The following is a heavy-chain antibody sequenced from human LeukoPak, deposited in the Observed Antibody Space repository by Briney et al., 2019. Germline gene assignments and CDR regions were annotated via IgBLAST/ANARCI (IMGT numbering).Heavy chain of an antibody. J-gene: IGHJ4*02. D-gene: IGHD1-20*01. CDR3: AKEGGIITGTSRAFDY. V-gene: IGHV4-34*01. CDR1: GGSFSGYY. CDR2: INHSGST. Sequence: PSETLSLTCAVYGGSFSGYYWSWIRQPPGKGLEWIGEINHSGSTNYNPSLKSRVTISLDTSKNQFSLQLNSVTPEDTAVYYCAKEGGIITGTSRAFDYWGQGTLVTVSS.